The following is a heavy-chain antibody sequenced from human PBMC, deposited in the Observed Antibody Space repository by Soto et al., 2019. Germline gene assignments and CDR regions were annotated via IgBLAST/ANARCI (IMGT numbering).Heavy chain of an antibody. D-gene: IGHD5-18*01. CDR2: ISGTGGST. Sequence: VQLVESGGGVVQPGRSLRLSCAASGFTFSSYAMHWVRQAPGKGLEWVSGISGTGGSTYYADSVKGRFTVSRDNSKSTLHLQMNILRAEDTAVYYCAKDRYSYGTGTLDYCGQGTLVTVSS. CDR3: AKDRYSYGTGTLDY. CDR1: GFTFSSYA. J-gene: IGHJ4*02. V-gene: IGHV3-23*04.